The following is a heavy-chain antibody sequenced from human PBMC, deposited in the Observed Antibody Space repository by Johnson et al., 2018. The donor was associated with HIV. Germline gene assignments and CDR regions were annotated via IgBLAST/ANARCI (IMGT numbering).Heavy chain of an antibody. V-gene: IGHV3-30-3*01. Sequence: QVQLVESGGGVVQPGRSLKLSCEASGFTFSSYAMHWVRQAPGKGLDWVAVISYDGSNKYYADSVKGRFTISRDNSKNTLYLQMNSLRAEDTAVYYCARDLTNWGVGDAFDIWGRGTMVTVSS. D-gene: IGHD7-27*01. CDR1: GFTFSSYA. CDR2: ISYDGSNK. CDR3: ARDLTNWGVGDAFDI. J-gene: IGHJ3*02.